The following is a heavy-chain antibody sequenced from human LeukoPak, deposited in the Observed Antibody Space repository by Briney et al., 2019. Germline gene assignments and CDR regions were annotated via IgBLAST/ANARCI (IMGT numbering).Heavy chain of an antibody. CDR2: ISGSDAGT. V-gene: IGHV3-23*01. CDR1: GFTFNNYA. D-gene: IGHD6-13*01. CDR3: AKDRTGIAAAGRFVFDY. J-gene: IGHJ4*02. Sequence: PGGSLRLSCAASGFTFNNYAMSWVRQAPGKGLEWVSAISGSDAGTYYADSVKGRFTISRDNSKNTLYLQMNSLRAEDTAVYYCAKDRTGIAAAGRFVFDYWGQGTLVTVSS.